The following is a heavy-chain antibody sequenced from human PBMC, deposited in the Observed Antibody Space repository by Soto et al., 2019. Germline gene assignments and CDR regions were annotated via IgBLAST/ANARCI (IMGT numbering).Heavy chain of an antibody. Sequence: QVTLKESGPVLVKPTETLTLTCTVSGFSLSNARMGVSWIRQPPGKALEWLAHIFSNDEKSYSTSLKSRLTLSNDTSKSRVVVTMTSMDPVDTATYYCARIDNYGNWGQGTLVTVSS. CDR1: GFSLSNARMG. D-gene: IGHD4-17*01. CDR2: IFSNDEK. J-gene: IGHJ4*02. CDR3: ARIDNYGN. V-gene: IGHV2-26*01.